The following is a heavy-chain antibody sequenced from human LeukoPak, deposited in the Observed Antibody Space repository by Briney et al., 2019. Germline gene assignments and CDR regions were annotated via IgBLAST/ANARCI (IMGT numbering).Heavy chain of an antibody. V-gene: IGHV3-30*18. Sequence: GGSLRLSCAASGFTFSSYGMHWVRQAPGKGLEWVALISSDGSDEYYADSVKGRFTISRDNSKNTLYLQMNSLRAEDTAVYYCAKDNYGGDDAFDIWGQGTMVTVSS. J-gene: IGHJ3*02. CDR3: AKDNYGGDDAFDI. CDR1: GFTFSSYG. D-gene: IGHD4-23*01. CDR2: ISSDGSDE.